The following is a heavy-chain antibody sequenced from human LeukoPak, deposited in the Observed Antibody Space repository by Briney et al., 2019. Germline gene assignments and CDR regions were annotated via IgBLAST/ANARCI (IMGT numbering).Heavy chain of an antibody. CDR3: AREQPAAGDFDY. V-gene: IGHV4-38-2*02. D-gene: IGHD6-13*01. CDR1: GYSISSGYF. J-gene: IGHJ4*02. Sequence: SETLSLTCTVSGYSISSGYFWGWIRQPPGKGLEWIGTIYNSGSTYYNASLESRVTISVDTSKNQFSLKLSSVTAADTAVYYCAREQPAAGDFDYWGQGTLVTVSS. CDR2: IYNSGST.